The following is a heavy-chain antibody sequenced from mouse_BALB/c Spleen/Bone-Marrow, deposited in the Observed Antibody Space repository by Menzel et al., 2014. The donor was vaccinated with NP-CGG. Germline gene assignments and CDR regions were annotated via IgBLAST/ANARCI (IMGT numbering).Heavy chain of an antibody. J-gene: IGHJ3*01. D-gene: IGHD3-3*01. CDR1: GFDFRRYW. CDR2: INPNSRTI. CDR3: ARLGDRGWFAY. Sequence: EVKLLESGGGLVQPEGSLKLSCAASGFDFRRYWMSWVRQAPGKGLEWIGEINPNSRTINYTPSLKDKFIISRDNAKNTLYLQMSRVRSEDTALYYCARLGDRGWFAYWGQGTLVTVSA. V-gene: IGHV4-1*02.